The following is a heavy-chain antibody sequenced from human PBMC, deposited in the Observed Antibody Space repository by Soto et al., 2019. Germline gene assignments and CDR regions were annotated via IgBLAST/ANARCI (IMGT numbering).Heavy chain of an antibody. Sequence: QVQLQESGPGLVKPSQTLSLTCTVSGGSISNDDYYWSWIRQPPGNGLEWIGHIYYNGNTYYNPSLKSRLIMYLDTSQSHFSLLLTSVIAADSSSYFCARATTVTSSFFYYGLDVWGQGTTVTVSS. J-gene: IGHJ6*02. CDR3: ARATTVTSSFFYYGLDV. V-gene: IGHV4-30-4*08. D-gene: IGHD4-17*01. CDR2: IYYNGNT. CDR1: GGSISNDDYY.